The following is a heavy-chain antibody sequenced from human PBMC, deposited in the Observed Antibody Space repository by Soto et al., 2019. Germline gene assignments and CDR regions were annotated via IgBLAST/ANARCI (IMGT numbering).Heavy chain of an antibody. CDR1: GFTFNNYA. CDR2: ISASGSRT. Sequence: PGGSLRLSCAASGFTFNNYAMSWVRQAPGKGLEWVSGISASGSRTFYADSVKGRFTVSRDFSKNTLSLQMDSLGAEDTAVYFCGKDPNGDYVGGFEFWGPGTMVTVSS. V-gene: IGHV3-23*01. D-gene: IGHD4-17*01. J-gene: IGHJ3*01. CDR3: GKDPNGDYVGGFEF.